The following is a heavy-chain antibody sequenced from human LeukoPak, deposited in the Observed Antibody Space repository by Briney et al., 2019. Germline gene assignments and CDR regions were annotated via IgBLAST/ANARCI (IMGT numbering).Heavy chain of an antibody. V-gene: IGHV3-30*03. CDR1: GFTFSNYG. D-gene: IGHD1-7*01. Sequence: AGGSLRLSCAASGFTFSNYGMHWVRQAPGKGLEWVAVVSSDGSIDYYADSLRGRFTVSRDNSKNTMFLQFNTLRPEDTAVYYCAREGMGTTFSAWFEPWGQGTLVTVSS. CDR2: VSSDGSID. CDR3: AREGMGTTFSAWFEP. J-gene: IGHJ5*02.